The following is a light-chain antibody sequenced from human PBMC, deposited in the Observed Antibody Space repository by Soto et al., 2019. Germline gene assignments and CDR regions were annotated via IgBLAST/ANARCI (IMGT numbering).Light chain of an antibody. CDR1: QSISSW. Sequence: DLQSTQPPSTLSASVGDRVTITCRASQSISSWLAWYQQKPGKAPTLLIYKASSLESGVPSRFRGSGSGTEFTLTISSLQPDDFETDYCQQYKSYPWTFGQGTKVDIK. CDR3: QQYKSYPWT. V-gene: IGKV1-5*03. CDR2: KAS. J-gene: IGKJ1*01.